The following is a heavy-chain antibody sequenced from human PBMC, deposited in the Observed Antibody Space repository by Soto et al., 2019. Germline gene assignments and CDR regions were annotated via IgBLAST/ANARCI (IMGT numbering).Heavy chain of an antibody. CDR2: ISSDNKYI. Sequence: NPGGSLRLSCAGAEFSFFGYTMTWVRQAPGKGLEWVSSISSDNKYIYYADSVKGRFTISRDNAKSSLFLQMNSLRADDTAVYYCTRSPRSITGTPTGGAQNDYWGQGALVTVSS. D-gene: IGHD1-7*01. V-gene: IGHV3-21*01. CDR1: EFSFFGYT. CDR3: TRSPRSITGTPTGGAQNDY. J-gene: IGHJ4*02.